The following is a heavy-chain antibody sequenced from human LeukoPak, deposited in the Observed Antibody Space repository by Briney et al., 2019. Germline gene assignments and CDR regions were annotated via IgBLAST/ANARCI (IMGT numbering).Heavy chain of an antibody. D-gene: IGHD1-26*01. CDR1: ALTVSSNY. Sequence: PGGSLTLSCAASALTVSSNYMSWVRQAPGKGLEWVSVIYSGGSTYYAHSVKGRFTISRDNSKNTLYLQMNSRRAEDTAVYYCARDGRDYYYYYGMDVWGQGTTVTVS. J-gene: IGHJ6*02. CDR3: ARDGRDYYYYYGMDV. CDR2: IYSGGST. V-gene: IGHV3-53*01.